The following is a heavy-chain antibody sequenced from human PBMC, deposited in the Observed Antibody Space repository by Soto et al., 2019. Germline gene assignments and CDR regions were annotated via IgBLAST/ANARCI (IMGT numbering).Heavy chain of an antibody. J-gene: IGHJ1*01. V-gene: IGHV4-59*01. Sequence: SETLSLTCTVSGGSISSYYWSWIRQPPGKGLEWIGYIFYSWSTNYTPSLKIRFTISLDTSKNQFSLKLSSVTAADTAVYYCAREYSSGWYRYFQHWGQGTLVTVSS. CDR2: IFYSWST. D-gene: IGHD6-19*01. CDR3: AREYSSGWYRYFQH. CDR1: GGSISSYY.